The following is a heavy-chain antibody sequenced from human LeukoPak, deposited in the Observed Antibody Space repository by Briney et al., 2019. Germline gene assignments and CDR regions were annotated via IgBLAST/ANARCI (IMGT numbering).Heavy chain of an antibody. J-gene: IGHJ4*02. V-gene: IGHV1-2*06. CDR3: ARDLSSTPNCELDY. CDR2: INAGSGDT. CDR1: GYTFSGYF. D-gene: IGHD2-21*01. Sequence: ASVKVSCKASGYTFSGYFVHWVPQAPGQGLEWMGRINAGSGDTVFAQKFQGRVTMTRDTLVSTAYMEVSGLTSDDTAMYYCARDLSSTPNCELDYRRQGTLLTVSS.